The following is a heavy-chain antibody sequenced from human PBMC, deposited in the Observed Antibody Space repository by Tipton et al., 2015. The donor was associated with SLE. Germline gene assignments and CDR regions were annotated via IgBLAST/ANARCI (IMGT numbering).Heavy chain of an antibody. CDR3: ATTLNPAALAFDY. D-gene: IGHD6-25*01. J-gene: IGHJ4*02. CDR2: IYHSGST. CDR1: GGSISSSSHY. Sequence: TLSLTCTVSGGSISSSSHYWSWIRQPPGKGLEWIGSIYHSGSTYYNPSLQSRVTISIDTSKKQFSLKLNSVTAADTAVYYCATTLNPAALAFDYWGQGTRVTVSS. V-gene: IGHV4-39*07.